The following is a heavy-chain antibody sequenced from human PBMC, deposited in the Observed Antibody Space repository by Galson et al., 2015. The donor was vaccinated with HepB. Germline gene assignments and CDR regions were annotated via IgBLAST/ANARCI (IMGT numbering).Heavy chain of an antibody. CDR3: ARVGVPAATSDY. J-gene: IGHJ4*02. Sequence: SLRLSCAASRFTFSSYGMNWVRQAPGKGLEWVSSISSSSSYIYYADSVKGRFTISRDNAKNSLYLQMNSLRAEDTAVYYCARVGVPAATSDYWGQGTLDTVSS. V-gene: IGHV3-21*01. CDR1: RFTFSSYG. D-gene: IGHD2-2*01. CDR2: ISSSSSYI.